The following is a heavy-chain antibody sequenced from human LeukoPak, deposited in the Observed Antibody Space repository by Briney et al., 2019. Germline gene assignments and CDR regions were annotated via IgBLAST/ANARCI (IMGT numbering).Heavy chain of an antibody. CDR1: GFTFSSYA. D-gene: IGHD6-19*01. CDR3: AKDPIRSAVAGTLAFDI. Sequence: GGSLRLSCAASGFTFSSYAMSWVRQAPGKGLEWVSAISGSGGSTYYADSVKGRFTISRDNSKNTLYLQMNSLRAEDTAVYYCAKDPIRSAVAGTLAFDIWGQGTMVTVSS. CDR2: ISGSGGST. V-gene: IGHV3-23*01. J-gene: IGHJ3*02.